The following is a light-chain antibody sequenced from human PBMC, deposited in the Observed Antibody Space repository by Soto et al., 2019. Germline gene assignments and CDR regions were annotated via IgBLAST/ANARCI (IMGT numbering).Light chain of an antibody. CDR1: SNDVGGYNY. CDR3: GSYTSSTPV. V-gene: IGLV2-14*03. CDR2: DGS. Sequence: QSALTQPASVSGSPGQSITISCTGTSNDVGGYNYVSWYQQHPGKAPKLMIYDGSNRPSGVSNPSSGSNSGNTASLTISGLQAEDEADYYCGSYTSSTPVFGGGTKLTVL. J-gene: IGLJ2*01.